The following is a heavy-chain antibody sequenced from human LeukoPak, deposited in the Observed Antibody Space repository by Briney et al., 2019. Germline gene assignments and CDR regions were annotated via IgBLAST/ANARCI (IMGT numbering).Heavy chain of an antibody. Sequence: GGSLRLSCAASGFTLSTYNMNWFRQAPGKGREGVAYISSSSSTIYYAHSVKGRFRICTDNAKTSLYMQMNSLRDEETAVYCCARVIVGGTTGPDAAFDIWGDGTLVTVSS. CDR3: ARVIVGGTTGPDAAFDI. V-gene: IGHV3-48*02. D-gene: IGHD1-26*01. CDR2: ISSSSSTI. J-gene: IGHJ3*02. CDR1: GFTLSTYN.